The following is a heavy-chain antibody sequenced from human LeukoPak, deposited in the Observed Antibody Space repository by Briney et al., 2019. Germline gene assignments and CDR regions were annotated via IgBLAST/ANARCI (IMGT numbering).Heavy chain of an antibody. CDR3: SASRQLWLRGLFDY. CDR1: GDSISTYY. D-gene: IGHD5-18*01. J-gene: IGHJ4*02. V-gene: IGHV4-59*01. Sequence: SETLSLTCSVSGDSISTYYWSWIRQPPGKALEWIGYVYYSGSTDYNPSLKSRVTISVDTSKKQFSLNLNSVTAADTAVYYCSASRQLWLRGLFDYWGQGTLVTVSS. CDR2: VYYSGST.